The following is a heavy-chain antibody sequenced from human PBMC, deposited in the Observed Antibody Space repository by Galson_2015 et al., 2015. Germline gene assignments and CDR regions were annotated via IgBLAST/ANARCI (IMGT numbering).Heavy chain of an antibody. D-gene: IGHD6-19*01. Sequence: SLRLSCAASGFTFGDYGMSWVRQAPGKGLEWVGFIRSKAYGGTTEYAASVKGRFTISRDDSKSIAYLQMNSLKTEDTAVYYCIRQEGSGWPFDCWGQGTLVTVSS. CDR1: GFTFGDYG. V-gene: IGHV3-49*04. CDR2: IRSKAYGGTT. CDR3: IRQEGSGWPFDC. J-gene: IGHJ4*02.